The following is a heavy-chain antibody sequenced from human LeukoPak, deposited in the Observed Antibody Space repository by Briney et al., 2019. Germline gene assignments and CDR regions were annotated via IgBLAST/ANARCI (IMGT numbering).Heavy chain of an antibody. CDR1: GFTFSGYE. J-gene: IGHJ2*01. CDR2: ISRSGRTI. CDR3: ARVYSGSWYFDL. D-gene: IGHD5-12*01. Sequence: GGSLRLSCAASGFTFSGYEMNWVRQAPGKGLEWVSYISRSGRTIYDADSVKGRFTISRDNAKNSPYLQMNSLRAEDTAVYYCARVYSGSWYFDLWGRGTLVTVSS. V-gene: IGHV3-48*03.